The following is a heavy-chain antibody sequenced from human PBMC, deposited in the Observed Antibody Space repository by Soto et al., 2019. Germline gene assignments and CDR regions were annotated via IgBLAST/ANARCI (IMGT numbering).Heavy chain of an antibody. CDR3: GKDQGRGIPGGYDALDM. CDR1: GFTFSSYA. J-gene: IGHJ3*02. V-gene: IGHV3-23*01. CDR2: ISGSGATT. Sequence: EVQLLESGGGLVQPGGSLRLSCAASGFTFSSYAMTWVRQAPGKGLEWVSAISGSGATTYYADFVKGRFTVSRDNSKNMLYMQMNSLRAEDTAVYYCGKDQGRGIPGGYDALDMWGQGTMVTVSS. D-gene: IGHD3-16*01.